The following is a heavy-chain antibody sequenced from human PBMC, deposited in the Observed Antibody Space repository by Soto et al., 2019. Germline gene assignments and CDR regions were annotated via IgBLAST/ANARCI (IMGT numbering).Heavy chain of an antibody. D-gene: IGHD2-21*02. CDR1: GYTFTSYA. Sequence: QVQLVQSGAEEKKPGASVKVSCKASGYTFTSYAMHWVRQAPGQRLEWMGWINAGNGNTKYSQKFQGRVTITRDTSASTAYMERSSLRSDDTAVYYCARSIVVVTALDYWGQGTLVTFSS. V-gene: IGHV1-3*05. CDR2: INAGNGNT. J-gene: IGHJ4*02. CDR3: ARSIVVVTALDY.